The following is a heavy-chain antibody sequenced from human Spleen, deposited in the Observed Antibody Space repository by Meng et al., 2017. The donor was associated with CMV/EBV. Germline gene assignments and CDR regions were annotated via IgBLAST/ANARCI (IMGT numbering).Heavy chain of an antibody. J-gene: IGHJ4*02. V-gene: IGHV3-21*01. D-gene: IGHD5-18*01. CDR2: SVTRSNYI. CDR1: GFTLDNYS. Sequence: GGSLRLSCAASGFTLDNYSMNWVRQAPGKGLEWVSSSVTRSNYIYYADSVKGRFTISRDNGKNSLYLQMDSLRAEDTAVYYCAKSDRTAMLSSHDSGVDYWGQGTLVTVSS. CDR3: AKSDRTAMLSSHDSGVDY.